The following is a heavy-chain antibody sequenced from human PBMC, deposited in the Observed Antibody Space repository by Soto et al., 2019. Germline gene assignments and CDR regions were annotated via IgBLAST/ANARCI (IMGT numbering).Heavy chain of an antibody. CDR2: ISSSGSTI. Sequence: GGSLRLSCAASGFTFSSYEMNWVRQAPGKGLEWVSYISSSGSTIYYADSVKGRFTISRDNAKNSLYLQMNSLRAEDTAVYYCARDNSCYDFWSGYSPSYGMDVWGQGTTVTVSS. D-gene: IGHD3-3*01. V-gene: IGHV3-48*03. CDR3: ARDNSCYDFWSGYSPSYGMDV. CDR1: GFTFSSYE. J-gene: IGHJ6*02.